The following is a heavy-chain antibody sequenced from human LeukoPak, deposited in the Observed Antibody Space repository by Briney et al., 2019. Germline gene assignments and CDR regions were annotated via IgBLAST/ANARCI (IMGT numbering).Heavy chain of an antibody. D-gene: IGHD3-16*01. V-gene: IGHV3-74*01. Sequence: GGSLRLSCTASGFTLSTYWIHWVRQAPGKGLVWVSQIKFDGSLASYADSVKGRFTISRDNAKNTLYLQMNSLGTEDTAVYYCVTGHYDSRMYFDLWGRGTLVTVSS. CDR1: GFTLSTYW. CDR3: VTGHYDSRMYFDL. CDR2: IKFDGSLA. J-gene: IGHJ2*01.